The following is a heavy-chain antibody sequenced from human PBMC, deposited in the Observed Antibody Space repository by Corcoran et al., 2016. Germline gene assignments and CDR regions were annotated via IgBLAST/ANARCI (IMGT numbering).Heavy chain of an antibody. V-gene: IGHV3-7*01. CDR1: GFTFSSYW. D-gene: IGHD3-3*01. Sequence: EVQLVESGGGLVQTGGSLRLSCAASGFTFSSYWMSWVRQAPGKGLEWVANIKQDGSEKYYVDSVKGRFTISRDNDKNSLYLQMNSLRAEDTDVYYCARASFGIFGVVIAPDYWGQGTLVTVSS. J-gene: IGHJ4*02. CDR2: IKQDGSEK. CDR3: ARASFGIFGVVIAPDY.